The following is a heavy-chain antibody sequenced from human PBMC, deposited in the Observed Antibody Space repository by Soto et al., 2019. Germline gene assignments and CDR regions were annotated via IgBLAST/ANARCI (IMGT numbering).Heavy chain of an antibody. CDR1: GYTFTSYY. CDR3: AREADKLRFLEWLHNWFDP. Sequence: ASVKVSCKASGYTFTSYYMHWVRQAPGQGLEWMGIINPSGGSTSYAQKFQGRVTMTRDTSTSTVYMELSSLRSEDTAVYYCAREADKLRFLEWLHNWFDPWGQGTLVTAPQ. CDR2: INPSGGST. V-gene: IGHV1-46*01. D-gene: IGHD3-3*01. J-gene: IGHJ5*02.